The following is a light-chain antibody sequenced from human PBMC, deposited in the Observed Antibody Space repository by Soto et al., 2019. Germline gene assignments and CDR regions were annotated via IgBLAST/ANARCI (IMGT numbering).Light chain of an antibody. CDR1: QSVSSNY. J-gene: IGKJ1*01. CDR2: GAS. V-gene: IGKV3-20*01. CDR3: QQYGSSVTWT. Sequence: LTQSPGTLSLSPEERATLSCRTSQSVSSNYLAWYQQKLGQAPRLLIYGASSRATGIPDRFSGSGSGTDFTLTISRLEPEDFAVYYCQQYGSSVTWTFGQGTKVEIK.